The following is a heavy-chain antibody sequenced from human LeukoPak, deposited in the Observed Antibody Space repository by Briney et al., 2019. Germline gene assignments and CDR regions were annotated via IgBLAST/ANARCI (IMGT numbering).Heavy chain of an antibody. CDR3: ARTAAGYQDY. D-gene: IGHD6-13*01. CDR2: IWYDGSNK. V-gene: IGHV3-33*01. J-gene: IGHJ4*02. CDR1: GFTFSSYG. Sequence: GGSLRLSCAASGFTFSSYGMRWVRQAPGKGLEWVAVIWYDGSNKYYADSVKGRFTISRDDSKNTLYLQMNSLRAEDTAVYYCARTAAGYQDYWGQGTLVTVSS.